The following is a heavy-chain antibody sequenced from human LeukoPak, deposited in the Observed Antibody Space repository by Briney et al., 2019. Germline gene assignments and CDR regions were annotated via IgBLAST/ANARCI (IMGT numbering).Heavy chain of an antibody. CDR3: AREEYSNSWYLPFDY. J-gene: IGHJ4*02. CDR1: GFSFSSYG. D-gene: IGHD6-13*01. V-gene: IGHV3-33*01. CDR2: IWYDGNDK. Sequence: GGSLRLSCAASGFSFSSYGMHWVRQAPGKGLEWVALIWYDGNDKYYADSVKGRFTISRDNSKNTLYLQMNSLRAEDTAVYYCAREEYSNSWYLPFDYWGQGTLVTVSS.